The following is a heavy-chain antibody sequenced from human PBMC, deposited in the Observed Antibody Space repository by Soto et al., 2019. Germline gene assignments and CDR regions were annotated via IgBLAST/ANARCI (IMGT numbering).Heavy chain of an antibody. CDR3: ARDEARYGSGRGGMDV. V-gene: IGHV3-33*01. CDR2: IWYDGSNK. CDR1: GFTFSSYG. D-gene: IGHD3-10*01. J-gene: IGHJ6*02. Sequence: QVQLVESGGGVVQPGRSLRLSCAASGFTFSSYGMHWVRQAPGKGLEWVAVIWYDGSNKYYADSVKGRFTISRDNSKNTLYLQMNSLRAEDTAVYYCARDEARYGSGRGGMDVWGQGTTVTVSS.